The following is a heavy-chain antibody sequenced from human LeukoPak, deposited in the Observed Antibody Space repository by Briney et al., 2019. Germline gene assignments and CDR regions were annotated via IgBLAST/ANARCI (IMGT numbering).Heavy chain of an antibody. CDR1: GFTFSSYS. J-gene: IGHJ3*02. Sequence: GGSLRLSCAASGFTFSSYSMNWVRQAPGKGLEWVSSISSSSYIHSEDSVRGRFTISRDNAKNSLFLQMNSLRAEDTAVYYCARDEWGDAFDIWGQGTMVTVFS. D-gene: IGHD1-26*01. CDR2: ISSSSYI. V-gene: IGHV3-21*01. CDR3: ARDEWGDAFDI.